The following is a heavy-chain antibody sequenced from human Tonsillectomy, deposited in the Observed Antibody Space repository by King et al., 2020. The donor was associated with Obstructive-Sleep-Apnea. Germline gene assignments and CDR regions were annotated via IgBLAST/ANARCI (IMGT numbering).Heavy chain of an antibody. CDR1: GYSIISGYY. Sequence: QLQESGPGLVKPSETLSLTCTVSGYSIISGYYWGWIRQPPGKGLEWIGSIYHSGSTYYNPSLKSRVTISVDTSKNQFSLKLSSVTAADTAVYYCAAPQIDSGYGDDAFDIWGQGTMVTVSS. CDR2: IYHSGST. V-gene: IGHV4-38-2*02. CDR3: AAPQIDSGYGDDAFDI. J-gene: IGHJ3*02. D-gene: IGHD5-12*01.